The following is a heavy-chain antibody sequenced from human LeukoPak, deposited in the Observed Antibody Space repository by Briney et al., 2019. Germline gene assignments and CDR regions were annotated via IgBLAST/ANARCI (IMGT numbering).Heavy chain of an antibody. CDR3: ARDYYDNSGALDY. Sequence: QAGGSLRLSCAASGFAFSTYAMHWVRQAPGKGLEWVAVIWYDGSNKYYVDSVKGRFTISRDNSKNTLYLQMNSLRAEDTAVYYCARDYYDNSGALDYWGQGTLVTVSS. CDR1: GFAFSTYA. V-gene: IGHV3-33*01. J-gene: IGHJ4*02. D-gene: IGHD3-22*01. CDR2: IWYDGSNK.